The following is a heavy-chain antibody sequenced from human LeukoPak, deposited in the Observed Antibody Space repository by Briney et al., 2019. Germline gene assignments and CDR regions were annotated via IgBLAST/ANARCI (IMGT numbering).Heavy chain of an antibody. D-gene: IGHD1-26*01. CDR1: GYTFTGYY. CDR3: ARGVGARNWFDP. J-gene: IGHJ5*02. CDR2: INPSGGST. V-gene: IGHV1-46*03. Sequence: ASVKVSCKASGYTFTGYYMHWVRQAPGQGLEWMGIINPSGGSTGYAQKFQGRVTMTRDTSTSTVYMELSSLRSEDTAVYYCARGVGARNWFDPWGQGTLVTVSS.